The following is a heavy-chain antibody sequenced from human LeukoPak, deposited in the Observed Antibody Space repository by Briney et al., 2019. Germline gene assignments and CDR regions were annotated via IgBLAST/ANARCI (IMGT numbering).Heavy chain of an antibody. CDR2: IYYSGST. D-gene: IGHD3-10*01. J-gene: IGHJ6*02. CDR1: GGSISSSSYY. Sequence: PSETLSLTCTVSGGSISSSSYYWGWIRQPPGKGLEWIGSIYYSGSTYYNPSLKSRVTISVDTSKNQFSLKLSSVTAADTAVYYCASAKFYYGSGMVYYYYGMDVWGQGTTVTVSS. V-gene: IGHV4-39*07. CDR3: ASAKFYYGSGMVYYYYGMDV.